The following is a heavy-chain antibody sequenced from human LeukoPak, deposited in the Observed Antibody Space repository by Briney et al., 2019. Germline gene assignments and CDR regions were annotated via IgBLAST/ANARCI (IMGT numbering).Heavy chain of an antibody. CDR2: IKQDGSEK. D-gene: IGHD1/OR15-1a*01. Sequence: GGSLRLSCAASGFTFTTYWMTWVRQAPGKRLKWVANIKQDGSEKNYVDSVKGRFTISRDNAKNSVYLQMNSLRAEDTAVYYCARENWTNDYWGQGTLVTVSS. CDR3: ARENWTNDY. V-gene: IGHV3-7*01. J-gene: IGHJ4*02. CDR1: GFTFTTYW.